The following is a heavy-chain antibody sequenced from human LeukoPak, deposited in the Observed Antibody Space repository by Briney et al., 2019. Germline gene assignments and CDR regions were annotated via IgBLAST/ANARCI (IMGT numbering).Heavy chain of an antibody. CDR3: ARDGKDGIVVVPAAMRYFQH. J-gene: IGHJ1*01. V-gene: IGHV1-18*01. CDR1: GYTFTSYG. CDR2: ISAYNGNT. D-gene: IGHD2-2*01. Sequence: ASVKVSCKASGYTFTSYGISWVRQAPGQGLEWMGWISAYNGNTNYAQKLQGRVTMTTDTSTGTAYMELRSLRSDDTAVYYCARDGKDGIVVVPAAMRYFQHWGQGTLVTVSS.